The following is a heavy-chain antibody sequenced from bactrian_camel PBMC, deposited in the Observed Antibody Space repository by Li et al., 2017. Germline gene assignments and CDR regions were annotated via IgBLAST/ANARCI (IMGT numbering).Heavy chain of an antibody. D-gene: IGHD5*01. Sequence: VQLVESGGGAVQPGGSLRLSCAASGFLFDTYAMTWVRQVPEKGLEWVAGIKYDGTRTAYADSVKERFTISRDNAKRVLYLQLNDLNADDTAKYYCVRPPWGGNRGPLWGQGTQVTVS. J-gene: IGHJ4*01. V-gene: IGHV3S36*01. CDR1: GFLFDTYA. CDR2: IKYDGTRT. CDR3: VRPPWGGNRGPL.